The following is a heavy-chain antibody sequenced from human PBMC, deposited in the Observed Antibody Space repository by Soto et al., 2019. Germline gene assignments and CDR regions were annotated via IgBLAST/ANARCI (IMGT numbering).Heavy chain of an antibody. CDR2: INPNSGGT. Sequence: GASVKVSCKASGYTFTGYYMHWVRQAPGQGLEWMGWINPNSGGTNYAQKFQGRVTMTRDTSISTAYMELSRLRSDDTAVYYCARAPYYDFWSGYYYYFDYWGQGTLVTVSS. J-gene: IGHJ4*02. CDR1: GYTFTGYY. D-gene: IGHD3-3*01. CDR3: ARAPYYDFWSGYYYYFDY. V-gene: IGHV1-2*02.